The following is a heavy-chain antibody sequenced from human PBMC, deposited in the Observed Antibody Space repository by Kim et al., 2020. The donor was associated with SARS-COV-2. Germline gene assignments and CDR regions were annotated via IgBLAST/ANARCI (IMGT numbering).Heavy chain of an antibody. CDR3: AREMVDTAILY. V-gene: IGHV3-53*01. CDR1: GFTVSSNY. D-gene: IGHD5-18*01. J-gene: IGHJ4*02. CDR2: IYSGGST. Sequence: GGSLRLSCAASGFTVSSNYMSWVRQAPGKGLEWVSVIYSGGSTYYADSVKGRFTISRDNSKNTLYLQMNSLRAEDTAVYYCAREMVDTAILYWGQGTLVTVSS.